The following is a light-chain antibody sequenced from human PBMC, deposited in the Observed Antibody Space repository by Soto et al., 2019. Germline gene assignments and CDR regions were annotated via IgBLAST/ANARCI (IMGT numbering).Light chain of an antibody. CDR1: QDISNY. CDR2: DAS. V-gene: IGKV1-33*01. Sequence: DIQRTQSPYSLSASVGDRVTISSQASQDISNYLNWYQQKPGKAPKLLIYDASNLETGVPSRFSGSGSGTDFTFTISSLQPEDIATYYCQQYDNLPAFGPGTKVDIK. J-gene: IGKJ3*01. CDR3: QQYDNLPA.